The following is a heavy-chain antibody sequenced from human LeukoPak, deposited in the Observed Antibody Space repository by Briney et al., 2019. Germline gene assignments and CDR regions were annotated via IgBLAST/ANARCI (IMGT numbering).Heavy chain of an antibody. V-gene: IGHV3-21*01. CDR1: GFTFRTYS. Sequence: GGSLRLPCAASGFTFRTYSMDWVRQAPGKGLQWVSTITPGTTDIYYGDSVKGRFTVSRDDAKNLVYLQMNSLRAEDTAVYFCARDVAGWSRDYWGQGTLVTVSS. J-gene: IGHJ4*02. D-gene: IGHD6-19*01. CDR3: ARDVAGWSRDY. CDR2: ITPGTTDI.